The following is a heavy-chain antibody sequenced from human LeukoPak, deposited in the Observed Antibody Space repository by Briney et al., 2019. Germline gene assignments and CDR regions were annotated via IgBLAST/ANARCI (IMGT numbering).Heavy chain of an antibody. J-gene: IGHJ4*02. CDR1: GFTFSSYS. D-gene: IGHD3-16*01. CDR3: ARERGSKSYLFQSFDY. CDR2: ISTSSSYI. V-gene: IGHV3-21*01. Sequence: GGSLRLSCAASGFTFSSYSMNWVRQAPGKGLEWVSSISTSSSYIYYADSVKGRFTISRDNAKNSLYLQMNSMRAEDTAVYYCARERGSKSYLFQSFDYWGQGTLVTVSS.